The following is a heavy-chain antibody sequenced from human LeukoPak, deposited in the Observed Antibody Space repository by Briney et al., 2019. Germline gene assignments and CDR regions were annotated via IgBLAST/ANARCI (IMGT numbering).Heavy chain of an antibody. CDR1: GFTFSTYS. Sequence: GGSLRLSCAASGFTFSTYSMNWVRQAPGKELEWVSYISSTSSAVYYADSVKGRFTISRDNAKNSLYLQMNSLRAEDTAVYYCAKSTTGTEHMDVWGQGTTVTVSS. CDR2: ISSTSSAV. D-gene: IGHD1-1*01. V-gene: IGHV3-48*01. J-gene: IGHJ6*02. CDR3: AKSTTGTEHMDV.